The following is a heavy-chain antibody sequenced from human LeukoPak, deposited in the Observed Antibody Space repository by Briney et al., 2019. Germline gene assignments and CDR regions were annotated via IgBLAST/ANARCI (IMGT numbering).Heavy chain of an antibody. CDR2: ISYDGSNK. Sequence: GGSLRLSCAASGFTFSSYGMLWVRQAPGKGLEWVAVISYDGSNKYYADSVKGRFTISRDNSKNTLYLQMNSLRAEDTAVYYCAKDIFAVGSYFDYWGQGTLVTVS. D-gene: IGHD2-21*01. V-gene: IGHV3-30*18. CDR1: GFTFSSYG. CDR3: AKDIFAVGSYFDY. J-gene: IGHJ4*02.